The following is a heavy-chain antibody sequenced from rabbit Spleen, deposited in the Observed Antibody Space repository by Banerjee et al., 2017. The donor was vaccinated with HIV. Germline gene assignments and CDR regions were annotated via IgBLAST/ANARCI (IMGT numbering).Heavy chain of an antibody. J-gene: IGHJ4*01. CDR2: IDPLFGST. CDR3: ATYVDYDGDFNL. Sequence: QEQLVESGGGLVQPGGSLKLSCKASGFDFSNYGVSWVRQAPGKGLEWIGYIDPLFGSTYYASWAKGRFTISKTSSTTVTLQMTSLTAADTATYFCATYVDYDGDFNLWGPGTLVTVS. D-gene: IGHD2-1*01. V-gene: IGHV1S39*01. CDR1: GFDFSNYG.